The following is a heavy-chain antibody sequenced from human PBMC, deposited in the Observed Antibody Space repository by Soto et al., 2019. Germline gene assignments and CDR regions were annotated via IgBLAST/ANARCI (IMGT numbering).Heavy chain of an antibody. Sequence: ASVKVSCKASGYTFTSYYMHWVRQAPGQGLEWMGIINPSGGSTSYAQKFQGRVTMTRDTSTSTVYMELRSLRSEDTAVYYCASAYCGGDCYSPLDPWGQGTLVTVSS. CDR2: INPSGGST. J-gene: IGHJ5*02. CDR3: ASAYCGGDCYSPLDP. D-gene: IGHD2-21*02. CDR1: GYTFTSYY. V-gene: IGHV1-46*01.